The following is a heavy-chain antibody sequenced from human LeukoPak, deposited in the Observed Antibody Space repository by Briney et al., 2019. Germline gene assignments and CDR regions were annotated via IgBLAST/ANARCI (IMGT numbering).Heavy chain of an antibody. D-gene: IGHD2-15*01. V-gene: IGHV3-30*18. Sequence: HPGGSLRPSCAASGFTFSSYAMSWVRQAPGKGLEWVAVISYDGSNKYYADSVKGRFTISRDNSKNTLYLQMNSLRAEDTAVYYCAKDFHKLFYYYGMDVWGQGTTVTVSS. CDR3: AKDFHKLFYYYGMDV. J-gene: IGHJ6*02. CDR1: GFTFSSYA. CDR2: ISYDGSNK.